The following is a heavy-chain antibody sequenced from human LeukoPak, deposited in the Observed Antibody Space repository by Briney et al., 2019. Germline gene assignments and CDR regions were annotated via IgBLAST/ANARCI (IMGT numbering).Heavy chain of an antibody. CDR2: IYYSGST. V-gene: IGHV4-39*01. CDR3: ARRNDFFDAFDI. Sequence: SETLSLTCTVSGGSISSSYYWGWIRQPPGKGLEWIGSIYYSGSTYYNPSLKSRVTISVDTSKNQFSLKLSSVTAADTAVYYCARRNDFFDAFDIWGQGTMVTVSS. CDR1: GGSISSSYY. J-gene: IGHJ3*02. D-gene: IGHD3-3*01.